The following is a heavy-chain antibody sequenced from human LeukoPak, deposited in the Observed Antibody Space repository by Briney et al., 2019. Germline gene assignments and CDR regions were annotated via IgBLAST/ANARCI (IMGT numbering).Heavy chain of an antibody. Sequence: PGRSLRLSCAASEFTFSNYGMHWVRQAPGKGLEWVTIISHDGSNQYYVDPVKGRFTISRDNSKNTLYLQMNSLRAEDTAVYYCAKDGSSWYNPIYYYGMDVWGQGTTVTVSS. V-gene: IGHV3-30*18. CDR2: ISHDGSNQ. CDR1: EFTFSNYG. J-gene: IGHJ6*02. CDR3: AKDGSSWYNPIYYYGMDV. D-gene: IGHD6-13*01.